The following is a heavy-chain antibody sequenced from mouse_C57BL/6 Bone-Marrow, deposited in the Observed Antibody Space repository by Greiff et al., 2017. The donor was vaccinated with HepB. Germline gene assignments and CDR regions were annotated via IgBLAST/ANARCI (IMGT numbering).Heavy chain of an antibody. J-gene: IGHJ2*01. V-gene: IGHV1-50*01. Sequence: QVQLQQPGAELVKPGASVKLSCKASGYTFTSYWMQWVKQRPGQGLEWIGEIDPSDSYTNYNQKFKGKATLTVDTSSSTAYMPLSSLTSEDSAVYYCARDYGSSYEDYFDYWGQGTTLTVSS. CDR1: GYTFTSYW. D-gene: IGHD1-1*01. CDR2: IDPSDSYT. CDR3: ARDYGSSYEDYFDY.